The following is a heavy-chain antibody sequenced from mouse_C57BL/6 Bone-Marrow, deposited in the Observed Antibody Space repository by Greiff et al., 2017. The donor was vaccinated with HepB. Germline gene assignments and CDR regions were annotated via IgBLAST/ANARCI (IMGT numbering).Heavy chain of an antibody. D-gene: IGHD3-2*02. Sequence: EVKLVESGGDLVKPGGSLKLSCAASGFTFSSYGMSWVRQTPDKRLEWVATISSGGSYTYYPDSVKGRFTISRDNAKNTLYLQMSSLKSEDTAMYYGARKQLRMDYWGQGTSVTVSS. CDR1: GFTFSSYG. V-gene: IGHV5-6*01. J-gene: IGHJ4*01. CDR3: ARKQLRMDY. CDR2: ISSGGSYT.